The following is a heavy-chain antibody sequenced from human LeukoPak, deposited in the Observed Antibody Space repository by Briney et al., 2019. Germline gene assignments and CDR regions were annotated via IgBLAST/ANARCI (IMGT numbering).Heavy chain of an antibody. CDR2: ISYDGSNK. D-gene: IGHD3-10*01. CDR1: GFTFSSYA. Sequence: LPGRSLRLSCAASGFTFSSYAMHWVRQAPGKGLEWVAVISYDGSNKYYADSVKGRFTISRDNSKNTLYLQMNSLRAEDTAVYYCARDPDYYGSGSPQLISDYWGQGTLVTVSS. J-gene: IGHJ4*02. CDR3: ARDPDYYGSGSPQLISDY. V-gene: IGHV3-30-3*01.